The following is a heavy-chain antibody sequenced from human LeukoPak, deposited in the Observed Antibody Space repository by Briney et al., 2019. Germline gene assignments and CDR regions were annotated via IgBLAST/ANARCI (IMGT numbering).Heavy chain of an antibody. CDR1: GYTFTGYY. J-gene: IGHJ4*02. Sequence: ASVKVSCKASGYTFTGYYMHWVRQAPGQGLEWMGWINPNSGATNYAQKFQGRVTMTRDTSISTAYMELSRLRSDDTAVYYCARAASGYYDSSGYYLPYYFDYWGQGNLVTVSS. V-gene: IGHV1-2*02. CDR2: INPNSGAT. CDR3: ARAASGYYDSSGYYLPYYFDY. D-gene: IGHD3-22*01.